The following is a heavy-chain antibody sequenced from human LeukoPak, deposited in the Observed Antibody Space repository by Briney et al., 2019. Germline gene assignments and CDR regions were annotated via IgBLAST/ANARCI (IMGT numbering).Heavy chain of an antibody. J-gene: IGHJ6*03. CDR3: GRGLYPYYYYYMDV. CDR1: GFTVSSNY. D-gene: IGHD2-8*01. V-gene: IGHV3-23*01. Sequence: GGSLRLSCAASGFTVSSNYMSWVRQAPGKGLEWVSAISGSGGSTYYADSVKGRFTISRDNSKNTLYLQMNSLRAEDTAVYYCGRGLYPYYYYYMDVWGKGTTVTVSS. CDR2: ISGSGGST.